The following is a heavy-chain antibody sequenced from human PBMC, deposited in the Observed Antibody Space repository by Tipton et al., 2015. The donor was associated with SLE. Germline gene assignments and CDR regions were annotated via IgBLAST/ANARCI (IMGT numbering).Heavy chain of an antibody. CDR1: GGSISSYY. Sequence: TLSLTCTVSGGSISSYYWSWIRQPPGKGLEWIGCIFYSGSTNYNPSLKSRVTISVDTSKNQFSLKLSSVTAADTAVYYCARTNYYDNSVYYYWAGAFDIWGQGTMVTVSS. J-gene: IGHJ3*02. CDR3: ARTNYYDNSVYYYWAGAFDI. CDR2: IFYSGST. V-gene: IGHV4-59*01. D-gene: IGHD3-22*01.